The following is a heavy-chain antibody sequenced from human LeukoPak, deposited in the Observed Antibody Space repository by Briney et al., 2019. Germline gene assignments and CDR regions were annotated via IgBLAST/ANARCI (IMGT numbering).Heavy chain of an antibody. J-gene: IGHJ4*02. CDR2: ISYDGSNK. V-gene: IGHV3-30*18. Sequence: GGSLRLSCAASGFTFGSYWMSWVRQAPGKGLEWVAVISYDGSNKYYADSVKGRFTISRDNSKNTLYLQMNSLRAEDTAVYYCAKDLAGTFDYWGQGTLVTVSS. D-gene: IGHD6-19*01. CDR1: GFTFGSYW. CDR3: AKDLAGTFDY.